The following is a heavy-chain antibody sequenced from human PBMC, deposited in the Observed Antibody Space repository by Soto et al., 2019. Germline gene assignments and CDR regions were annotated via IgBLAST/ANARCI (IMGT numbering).Heavy chain of an antibody. V-gene: IGHV3-21*01. J-gene: IGHJ5*02. CDR3: TRDASRDSSARGWFDP. CDR1: GFTFRSFT. Sequence: GGSLRLSCAASGFTFRSFTMNWVRQAPGKGLEWVSTISSNSAYIYYTDALRGRFTISRDNAKDSLHLQMNSLRAEDTAVYYCTRDASRDSSARGWFDPWGPGALVTVS. CDR2: ISSNSAYI. D-gene: IGHD6-13*01.